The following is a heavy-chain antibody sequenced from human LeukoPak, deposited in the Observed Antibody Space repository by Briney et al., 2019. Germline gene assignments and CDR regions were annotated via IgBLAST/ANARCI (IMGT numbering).Heavy chain of an antibody. V-gene: IGHV1-18*01. CDR1: GYTFTIYG. Sequence: GASVTVSCKASGYTFTIYGISWVRQAPGQGLEWMGWISAYNGNTNYAQKLQGRVTMTTDTSTSTAYMELRSLRSDDTAVYYCARVAAAGYFFDYWGQGTLVTVSS. CDR2: ISAYNGNT. CDR3: ARVAAAGYFFDY. J-gene: IGHJ4*02. D-gene: IGHD6-13*01.